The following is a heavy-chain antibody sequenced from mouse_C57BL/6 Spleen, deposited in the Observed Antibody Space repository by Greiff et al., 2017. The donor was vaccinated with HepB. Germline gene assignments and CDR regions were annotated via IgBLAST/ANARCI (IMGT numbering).Heavy chain of an antibody. CDR2: ISYDGSN. J-gene: IGHJ2*01. V-gene: IGHV3-6*01. Sequence: ESGPGLVKPSQSLSLTCSVTGYSITSGYYWNWIRQFPGNKLEWMGYISYDGSNNYNPSLKNRISITRDTSKNQFFLKLNSVTTEDTATYYCARRITTVVATCDYFDYWGQGTTLTVSS. CDR3: ARRITTVVATCDYFDY. D-gene: IGHD1-1*01. CDR1: GYSITSGYY.